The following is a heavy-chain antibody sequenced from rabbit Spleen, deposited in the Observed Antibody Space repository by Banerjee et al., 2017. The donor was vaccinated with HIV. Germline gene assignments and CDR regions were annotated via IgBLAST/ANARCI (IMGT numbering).Heavy chain of an antibody. D-gene: IGHD1-1*01. Sequence: QSLEESGGDLVKPGTSLTLTCTASGFSFSSSYWICWVRQAPGKGLEWIACIGAGGSGTTDYARWAKGRFTISRSTSLNTVDLQMTSLTAADTATYFCARSNYQPTYLNYFELWGQGTLVTVS. CDR2: IGAGGSGTT. CDR1: GFSFSSSYW. J-gene: IGHJ4*01. V-gene: IGHV1S40*01. CDR3: ARSNYQPTYLNYFEL.